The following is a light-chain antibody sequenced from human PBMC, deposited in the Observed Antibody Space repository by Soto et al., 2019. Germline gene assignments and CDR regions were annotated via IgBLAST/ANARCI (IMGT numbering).Light chain of an antibody. CDR1: QTVSGSY. CDR2: ATS. V-gene: IGKV3-15*01. J-gene: IGKJ4*01. CDR3: QQYNNWPLT. Sequence: NVLTQSPGTLSLSPGERATLSCRASQTVSGSYLAWYQQKPGQAPRLLIFATSTRATGIPARFSGSGSGTEFTLTISSLQSEDFAVYYCQQYNNWPLTFGGGTKVDI.